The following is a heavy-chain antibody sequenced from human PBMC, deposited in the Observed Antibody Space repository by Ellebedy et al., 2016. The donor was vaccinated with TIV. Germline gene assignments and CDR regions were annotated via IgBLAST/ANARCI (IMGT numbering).Heavy chain of an antibody. J-gene: IGHJ4*02. D-gene: IGHD2-15*01. CDR3: ARHVGWQVRPFDY. CDR2: TYYSGST. V-gene: IGHV4-39*01. CDR1: GGSISGSSYY. Sequence: MPSETLSLTCTVSGGSISGSSYYWGWIRQHPGKGLEWIGYTYYSGSTYYNPSLKSRVTISVDTSKNQFSLKLSSVTAADTAVYYCARHVGWQVRPFDYWGQGTLVTVSS.